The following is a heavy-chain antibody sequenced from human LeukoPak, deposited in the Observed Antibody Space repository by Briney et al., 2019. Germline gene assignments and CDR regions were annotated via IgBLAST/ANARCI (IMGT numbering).Heavy chain of an antibody. D-gene: IGHD5-18*01. CDR1: GYTFTGYC. V-gene: IGHV1-2*02. J-gene: IGHJ4*02. CDR3: ARVVGQGTAMPSRDYFDY. CDR2: INPNTGDT. Sequence: ASVKVSCTASGYTFTGYCMHWVRQAPGQGLEWMGWINPNTGDTNYAQKFQGRVTMTRDTSITTAYMELSRLRSDDTAMYYCARVVGQGTAMPSRDYFDYWGQGTLVIVSS.